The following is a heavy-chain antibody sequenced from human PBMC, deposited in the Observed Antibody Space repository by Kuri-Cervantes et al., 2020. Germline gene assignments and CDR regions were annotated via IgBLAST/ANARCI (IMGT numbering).Heavy chain of an antibody. CDR1: GYTFTSYD. CDR3: ASIVVVPAANDWFDP. Sequence: ASVKVSCKASGYTFTSYDINWVRQATGQGLEWMGWMNPNSGNTGYAQKFQGRVTMTRNTSISTAYMELSSLRSEDTAVYYCASIVVVPAANDWFDPWGQGTLVTVSS. J-gene: IGHJ5*02. CDR2: MNPNSGNT. V-gene: IGHV1-8*01. D-gene: IGHD2-2*01.